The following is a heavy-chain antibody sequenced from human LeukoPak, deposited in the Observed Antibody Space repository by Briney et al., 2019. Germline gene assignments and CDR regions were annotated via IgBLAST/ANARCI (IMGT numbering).Heavy chain of an antibody. J-gene: IGHJ6*02. CDR3: ARRYYDILTGWDAYYYGMDV. D-gene: IGHD3-9*01. CDR2: MNPNSGNT. V-gene: IGHV1-8*01. CDR1: GYTFTSYD. Sequence: ASVKVSCKASGYTFTSYDINWVRQATGQGLEWMGWMNPNSGNTGYAQKFQGRVTMTRNTSISTAYMELSSLRSEDTAVYYCARRYYDILTGWDAYYYGMDVWGQGTTVTVSS.